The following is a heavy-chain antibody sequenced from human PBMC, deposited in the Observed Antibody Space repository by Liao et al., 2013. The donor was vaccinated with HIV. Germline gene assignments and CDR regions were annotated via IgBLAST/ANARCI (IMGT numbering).Heavy chain of an antibody. CDR3: ARVDQYYDYWRGYENWFDP. V-gene: IGHV4-61*02. Sequence: QVELQESGPGLVQPSQTLSLSCTVSGDSISGGNYFLNWIRQPAGKRLEWLGRIYTSGNTDYSPSLKRRLTISLDTAKNQFSLKLSSVTAADTAVYYCARVDQYYDYWRGYENWFDPWGQGTLVTVSS. J-gene: IGHJ5*02. CDR2: IYTSGNT. D-gene: IGHD3-3*01. CDR1: GDSISGGNYF.